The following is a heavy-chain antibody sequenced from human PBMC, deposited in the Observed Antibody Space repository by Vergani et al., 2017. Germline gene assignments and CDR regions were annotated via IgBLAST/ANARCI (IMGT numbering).Heavy chain of an antibody. CDR3: ATLPLQTQQQVTS. D-gene: IGHD6-13*01. V-gene: IGHV3-72*01. CDR2: SRNKARSYTT. CDR1: GCTLSDHV. J-gene: IGHJ5*02. Sequence: EVQLVESGGGLVQPGGSLRLSCEASGCTLSDHVMDWVRQGPGKGLEWVGRSRNKARSYTTEYSASVKGRFTISRDALRNSLYLQMNSLKTEDTAVYYCATLPLQTQQQVTSLGQGTLVTVSS.